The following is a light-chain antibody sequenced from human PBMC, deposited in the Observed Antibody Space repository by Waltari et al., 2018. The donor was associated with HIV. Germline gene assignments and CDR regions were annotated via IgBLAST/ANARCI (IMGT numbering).Light chain of an antibody. Sequence: ALSSWLTWYQQRPGKSPQLLIFATSILQTGVPSRFSGRGSGTNFTLTISSLQPEDFATYFCQQANSFPWTFGQGTKVEVK. V-gene: IGKV1-12*01. CDR3: QQANSFPWT. CDR1: ALSSW. CDR2: ATS. J-gene: IGKJ1*01.